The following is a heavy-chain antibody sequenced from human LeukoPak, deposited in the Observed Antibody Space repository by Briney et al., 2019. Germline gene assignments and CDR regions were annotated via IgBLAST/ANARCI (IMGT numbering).Heavy chain of an antibody. J-gene: IGHJ4*02. Sequence: GGSLRLSCAASGFTFSSYWISWVRQAPGKGLEWVANIKQDGSEKYYADSVKGRFTISRDNSKNTLYLQMNSLRAEDTAVYYCAKDQILLWFGEGASFDYWGQGTLVTVSS. CDR3: AKDQILLWFGEGASFDY. CDR2: IKQDGSEK. D-gene: IGHD3-10*01. CDR1: GFTFSSYW. V-gene: IGHV3-7*01.